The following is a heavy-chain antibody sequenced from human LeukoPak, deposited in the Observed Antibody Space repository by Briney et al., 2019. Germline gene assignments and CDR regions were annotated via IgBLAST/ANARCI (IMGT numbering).Heavy chain of an antibody. CDR1: GFTFSSYG. Sequence: PGGPLRLSCAASGFTFSSYGMHWVRQAPGKGLEWVAVISYDGSNKYYADSVKGRFTISRDNSKNTLYLQMNSLRAEDTAVYYCAKDSAVGFGELLFYFDYWGQGTLVTVSS. V-gene: IGHV3-30*18. D-gene: IGHD3-10*01. CDR2: ISYDGSNK. J-gene: IGHJ4*02. CDR3: AKDSAVGFGELLFYFDY.